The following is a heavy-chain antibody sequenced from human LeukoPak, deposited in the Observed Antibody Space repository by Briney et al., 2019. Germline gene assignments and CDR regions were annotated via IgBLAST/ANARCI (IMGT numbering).Heavy chain of an antibody. Sequence: GGSLRLSCAASGFTFGSYAMSWVRQAPGKGLEWVSAISGSGGSTYYADSVKGGFTLSRDTSKNTLYLQMNSLRAEDTAVYYCAKCNYYDSSGCTLDYWGQGTLVTVSS. CDR2: ISGSGGST. D-gene: IGHD3-22*01. CDR3: AKCNYYDSSGCTLDY. V-gene: IGHV3-23*01. J-gene: IGHJ4*02. CDR1: GFTFGSYA.